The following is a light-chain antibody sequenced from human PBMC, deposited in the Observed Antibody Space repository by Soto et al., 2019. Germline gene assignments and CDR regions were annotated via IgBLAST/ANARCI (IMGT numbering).Light chain of an antibody. CDR1: QNITNN. CDR2: GVS. J-gene: IGKJ5*01. CDR3: QQSYTAPSIT. V-gene: IGKV1-39*01. Sequence: DIQMTQSPSSLSASIGDIVTITCEASQNITNNLSWYQQKPWKAHNLLXYGVSRLQGGVPSRFSGSGSGTDFTLSISSLQPEDFATYYCQQSYTAPSITVGQGTRREIK.